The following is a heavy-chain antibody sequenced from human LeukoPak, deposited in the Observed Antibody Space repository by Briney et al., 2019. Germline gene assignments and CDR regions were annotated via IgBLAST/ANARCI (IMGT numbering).Heavy chain of an antibody. J-gene: IGHJ3*02. V-gene: IGHV4-39*07. CDR1: PDSISTSSYY. CDR3: ASGIAADAFDI. D-gene: IGHD1-14*01. CDR2: IYYSGST. Sequence: SETLSLTCTVYPDSISTSSYYWGWIRQPPGKGLEWIGIIYYSGSTSYNPSLKSRVTMSVDTSKNQFSLKLSSVTAADTAVYYCASGIAADAFDIWGQGTMVTVSS.